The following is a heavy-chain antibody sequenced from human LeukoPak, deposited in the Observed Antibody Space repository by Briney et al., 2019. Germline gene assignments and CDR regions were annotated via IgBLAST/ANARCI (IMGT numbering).Heavy chain of an antibody. J-gene: IGHJ5*02. V-gene: IGHV4-59*01. CDR2: IYYSGST. CDR3: ARGPTYYYDSRPLRGGWFDP. Sequence: SETLSLTCAVYGGSFSGYYWSWIRQPPGKGLEWIGYIYYSGSTNYNPSLKSRVTISVDTSKNQFSLKLSSVTAADTAVYYCARGPTYYYDSRPLRGGWFDPWGQGTLVTVSS. CDR1: GGSFSGYY. D-gene: IGHD3-22*01.